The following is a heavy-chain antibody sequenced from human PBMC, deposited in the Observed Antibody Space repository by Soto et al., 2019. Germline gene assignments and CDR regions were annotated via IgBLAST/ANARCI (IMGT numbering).Heavy chain of an antibody. CDR2: IIPILGIA. D-gene: IGHD1-1*01. CDR1: GGTFISYT. Sequence: ASVTVSCQASGGTFISYTISWVRQAPGQGLEWMGRIIPILGIANYAQKFQGRVTITADKSTSTAYMELSSLRSEDTAVYYCATPFTTGTRDVDAFDIWGQGTMVTVSS. CDR3: ATPFTTGTRDVDAFDI. J-gene: IGHJ3*02. V-gene: IGHV1-69*02.